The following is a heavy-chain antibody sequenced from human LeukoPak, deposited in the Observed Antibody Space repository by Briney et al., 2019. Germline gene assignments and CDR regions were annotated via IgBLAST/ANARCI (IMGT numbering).Heavy chain of an antibody. J-gene: IGHJ4*02. CDR3: AKVQYSGSYYGVDY. D-gene: IGHD1-26*01. CDR2: ISGSGDNT. V-gene: IGHV3-23*01. CDR1: GFTFSSYA. Sequence: GGSLRLSCAASGFTFSSYAMSWVRQVPGKGLEWVSVISGSGDNTYYADSVKSRFTISRDNSKNMLYLQMNSLRAEDTAVYYCAKVQYSGSYYGVDYWGQGTLVTVSS.